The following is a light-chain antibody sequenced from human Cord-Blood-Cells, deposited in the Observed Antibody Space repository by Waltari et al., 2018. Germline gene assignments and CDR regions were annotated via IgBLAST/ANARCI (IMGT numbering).Light chain of an antibody. J-gene: IGLJ3*02. CDR3: SSYTSSSTRV. CDR2: EVS. V-gene: IGLV2-14*01. CDR1: SSDVGGYNY. Sequence: PASVSGSPGQSITISCTGTSSDVGGYNYVSWYQQHPGKAPKLMIYEVSNRPSGVSNRFPGSKSGNTASLTISGLQSEDEADYYCSSYTSSSTRVFGGGTKLTVL.